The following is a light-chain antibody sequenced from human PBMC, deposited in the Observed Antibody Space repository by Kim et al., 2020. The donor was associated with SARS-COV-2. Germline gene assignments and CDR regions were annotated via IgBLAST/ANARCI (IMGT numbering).Light chain of an antibody. V-gene: IGKV3-20*01. J-gene: IGKJ5*01. CDR2: GGS. CDR3: QQYGNSPGT. Sequence: SPGERATLSCRASQSVTGRYLAWYQQKPGQPPRLLIYGGSSRATGIPDRFSGSGSGTDFTLAISRLEPEDFAVYSCQQYGNSPGTFGQGTRLDIK. CDR1: QSVTGRY.